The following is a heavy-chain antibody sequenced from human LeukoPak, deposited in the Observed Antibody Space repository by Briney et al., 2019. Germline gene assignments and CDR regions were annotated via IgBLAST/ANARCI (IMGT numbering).Heavy chain of an antibody. CDR2: IIPIFGTA. Sequence: GASVKVSCKASGGTFSSYAISWVRQAPGQGLEWMGGIIPIFGTANYAQKFQGRVTITADESTSTAYMELSSLRSDDTAVYYCARDHPRGLTTVVTPSQYFDYWGQGTLVTVSS. V-gene: IGHV1-69*13. D-gene: IGHD4-23*01. J-gene: IGHJ4*02. CDR1: GGTFSSYA. CDR3: ARDHPRGLTTVVTPSQYFDY.